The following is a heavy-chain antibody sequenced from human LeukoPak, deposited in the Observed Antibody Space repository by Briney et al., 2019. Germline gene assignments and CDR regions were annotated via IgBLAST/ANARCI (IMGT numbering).Heavy chain of an antibody. CDR1: GFTFSSYW. J-gene: IGHJ4*02. V-gene: IGHV3-74*03. CDR3: ARSNHADDF. Sequence: GGSLRLSCAAPGFTFSSYWMSWVRQAPGKGLVWVSRINTSGSSTTYADYVKGRFTISRDNAKNTLYLQMDSLRAEDTGVYYCARSNHADDFWGQGTLVTVSS. D-gene: IGHD1-14*01. CDR2: INTSGSST.